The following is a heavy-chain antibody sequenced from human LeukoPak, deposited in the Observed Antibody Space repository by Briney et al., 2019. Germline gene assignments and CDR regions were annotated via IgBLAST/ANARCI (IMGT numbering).Heavy chain of an antibody. CDR1: GYTFTGYY. J-gene: IGHJ4*02. CDR3: ARDRVSLGSPYPGASDY. D-gene: IGHD1-26*01. CDR2: INPNSGGT. V-gene: IGHV1-2*06. Sequence: ASVKVSCKASGYTFTGYYMHWVRRAPGQGLEWMGRINPNSGGTNYAQKFQGRVTMTRDTSTSTVYMELSSLKSEDTAVYYCARDRVSLGSPYPGASDYWGQGTLVTVSS.